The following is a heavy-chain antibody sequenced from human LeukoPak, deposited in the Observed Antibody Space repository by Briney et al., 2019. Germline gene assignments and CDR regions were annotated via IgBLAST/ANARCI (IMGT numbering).Heavy chain of an antibody. CDR2: IKQDGSEK. CDR1: GFTFSNYW. D-gene: IGHD5-18*01. J-gene: IGHJ4*02. Sequence: GGSLRLSCAASGFTFSNYWMTWVRQAPGKGLEWVANIKQDGSEKYYVHSVKGRLTISRDNAKNSLFLQMNSLRAEDTAVYYCVEGQPGGTQLPSWAPYYFDYWGQGTLVTVSS. V-gene: IGHV3-7*02. CDR3: VEGQPGGTQLPSWAPYYFDY.